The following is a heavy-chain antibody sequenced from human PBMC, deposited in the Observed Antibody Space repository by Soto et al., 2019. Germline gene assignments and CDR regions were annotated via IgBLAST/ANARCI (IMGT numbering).Heavy chain of an antibody. CDR2: ISSNGGST. Sequence: LRLSCAASGFTFSSYAMHWVRQAPGKGLEYVSAISSNGGSTYYADSVKGRFTISRDNSKNTLYLQMGSLRAEDMAVYYCARPAYYDSTGYYDWYFDLWGRGTLVTVS. J-gene: IGHJ2*01. CDR1: GFTFSSYA. V-gene: IGHV3-64*02. CDR3: ARPAYYDSTGYYDWYFDL. D-gene: IGHD3-22*01.